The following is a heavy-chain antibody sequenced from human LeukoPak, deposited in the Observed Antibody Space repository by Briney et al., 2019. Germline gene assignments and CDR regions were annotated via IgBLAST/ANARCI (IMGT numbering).Heavy chain of an antibody. V-gene: IGHV3-30*18. Sequence: PGRSLRLSCAASGFTFSSYGMHWVRQAPGKGLEWVAVISYDGSNKYYADSVKGRFTISRDNSKNMLYLQMNSLRAEDTAVYYCAKGVDYDFWSGYYFGLDYWGQGTLVTVSS. CDR2: ISYDGSNK. CDR3: AKGVDYDFWSGYYFGLDY. CDR1: GFTFSSYG. J-gene: IGHJ4*02. D-gene: IGHD3-3*01.